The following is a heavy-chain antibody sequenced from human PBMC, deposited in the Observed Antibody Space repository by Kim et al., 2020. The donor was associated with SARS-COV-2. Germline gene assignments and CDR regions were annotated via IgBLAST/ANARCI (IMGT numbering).Heavy chain of an antibody. CDR3: ASDIWFGELLLGMDV. J-gene: IGHJ6*02. CDR2: ISSSSSYI. CDR1: GFTFSSYS. V-gene: IGHV3-21*01. Sequence: GGSLRLSCAASGFTFSSYSMNWVRQAPGKGLEWVSSISSSSSYIYYADSVKGRFTISRDNAKNSLYLQMNSLRAEDTAVYYCASDIWFGELLLGMDVWGQGTTVTVSS. D-gene: IGHD3-10*01.